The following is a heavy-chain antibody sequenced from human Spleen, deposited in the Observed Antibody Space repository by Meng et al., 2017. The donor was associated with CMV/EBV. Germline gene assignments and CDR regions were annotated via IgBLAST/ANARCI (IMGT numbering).Heavy chain of an antibody. V-gene: IGHV3-53*05. CDR2: IYSGGST. J-gene: IGHJ6*02. CDR1: GFTVSSNY. Sequence: GGSLRLSCAASGFTVSSNYMSWVRQAPGKGLEWVSVIYSGGSTYYADSVKGRFTISRDNSKNTLYLQMNSLRAEDTAVYYCAKDRGRSRGDGMDVWGQGTTVTVSS. D-gene: IGHD1-26*01. CDR3: AKDRGRSRGDGMDV.